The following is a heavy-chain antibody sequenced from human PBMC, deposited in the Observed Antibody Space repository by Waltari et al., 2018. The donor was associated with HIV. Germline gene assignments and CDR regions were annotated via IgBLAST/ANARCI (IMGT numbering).Heavy chain of an antibody. D-gene: IGHD5-18*01. Sequence: QVQLVESGGGVVQPGRSLRLSCAASGFTFSSYAMHWARQAPGKGLEWVAVISYDGSNKYYADSVKGRFTISRDNSKNTLYLQMNSLRAEDTAVYYCASGYSYGSLGYWGQGTLVTVSS. J-gene: IGHJ4*02. CDR3: ASGYSYGSLGY. CDR2: ISYDGSNK. CDR1: GFTFSSYA. V-gene: IGHV3-30*04.